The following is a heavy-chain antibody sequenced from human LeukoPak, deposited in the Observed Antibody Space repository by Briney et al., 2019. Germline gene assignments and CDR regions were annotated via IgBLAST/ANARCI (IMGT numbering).Heavy chain of an antibody. V-gene: IGHV4-38-2*02. CDR3: ARGGWLSEYYFDY. CDR1: GYSISSGYY. J-gene: IGHJ4*02. D-gene: IGHD3-22*01. CDR2: IYHSGST. Sequence: PSETLSLTCTVSGYSISSGYYWGWIRQPPGKGLEWIGSIYHSGSTYYNSSLKSRVTISVDTSKNQFSLKLSSVTAADTAVYYCARGGWLSEYYFDYWGQGTLVTVSS.